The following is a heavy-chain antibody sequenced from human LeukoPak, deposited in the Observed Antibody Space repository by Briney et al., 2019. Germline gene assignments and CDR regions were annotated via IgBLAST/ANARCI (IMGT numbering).Heavy chain of an antibody. CDR3: ARVSYCGGDCYAFDY. V-gene: IGHV4-39*07. CDR1: GGSISSSSYY. J-gene: IGHJ4*02. D-gene: IGHD2-21*02. CDR2: IYYSGST. Sequence: SETLSLTCTVSGGSISSSSYYWGWIRQPPGKGLEWIGSIYYSGSTYYNPSLKSRVTISVDTSKNQFSLKLSSVTAADTAVYYCARVSYCGGDCYAFDYWGQGTLVTVSS.